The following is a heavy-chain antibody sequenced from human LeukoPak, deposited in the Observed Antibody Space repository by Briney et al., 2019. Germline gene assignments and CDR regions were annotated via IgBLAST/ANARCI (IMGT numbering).Heavy chain of an antibody. D-gene: IGHD1-26*01. V-gene: IGHV3-11*04. CDR3: ARTIVGATVDWYFDL. CDR1: GFNFGDFY. J-gene: IGHJ2*01. CDR2: ISDRGSSK. Sequence: PGGSLRLSCAASGFNFGDFYMSWNGQAPGKGLEFISYISDRGSSKDYVDSVRGQFTISRDNANNSLYLQMNTLRVEDTAIYYCARTIVGATVDWYFDLWGRGTPVTVSS.